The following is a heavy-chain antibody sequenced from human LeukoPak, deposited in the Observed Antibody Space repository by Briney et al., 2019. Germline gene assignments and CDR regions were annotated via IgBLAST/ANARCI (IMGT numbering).Heavy chain of an antibody. J-gene: IGHJ5*02. CDR1: GYTCTIYG. V-gene: IGHV1-18*01. CDR2: ISAYNGNT. CDR3: ARDRYYDSSGYPGGNWFDP. D-gene: IGHD3-22*01. Sequence: ASVKVSRKASGYTCTIYGISWVRQATGHGLEWMGWISAYNGNTNYAQKLQGRVTMTTDTSTSTAYMELRSLRSDDTAVYYCARDRYYDSSGYPGGNWFDPWGQGTLVTVSS.